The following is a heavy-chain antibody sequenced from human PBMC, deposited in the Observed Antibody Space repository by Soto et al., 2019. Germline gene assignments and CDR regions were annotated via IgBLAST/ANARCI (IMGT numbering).Heavy chain of an antibody. Sequence: QVQLVQSGAEVKKPGSSLKVSCKVFGETLNSNPIGWVRQAPGQGLEWVGGIVPLSDRTNYAQELQGRVTGTAAGSPSTVYMELSKLQSDDTAVYSCERKSGMECNSGGGCFSLNVWGQGSLITVSS. V-gene: IGHV1-69*01. D-gene: IGHD2-15*01. CDR1: GETLNSNP. J-gene: IGHJ4*02. CDR3: ERKSGMECNSGGGCFSLNV. CDR2: IVPLSDRT.